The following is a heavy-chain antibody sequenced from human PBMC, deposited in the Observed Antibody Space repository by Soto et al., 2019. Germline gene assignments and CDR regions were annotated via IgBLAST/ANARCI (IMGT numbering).Heavy chain of an antibody. CDR3: ATPPGYWGSAPFDY. J-gene: IGHJ4*02. CDR1: VLTFSDAW. CDR2: IKSQADGGTV. V-gene: IGHV3-15*07. Sequence: EVQLVESGGGLVKPGGSLRLYCAVSVLTFSDAWMDWVRQAPGKGLEWVGRIKSQADGGTVEYAAPVEGRFTISRDDSKNTVFLQMNSLKTEDTAVYYCATPPGYWGSAPFDYWGQGTLVTVSS. D-gene: IGHD7-27*01.